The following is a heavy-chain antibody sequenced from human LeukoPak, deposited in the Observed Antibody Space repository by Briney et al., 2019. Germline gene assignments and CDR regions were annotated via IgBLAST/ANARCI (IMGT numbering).Heavy chain of an antibody. J-gene: IGHJ6*03. Sequence: ASVKVSCKASGGTFSSYAISWVRQAPGQGLEWMGGIIPIFGTANYAQKFQGRVTITTDESTSTAYMELSSLRSEDTAVYYCARGLWFGESDYYYMDVWGKGTTVTVSS. CDR3: ARGLWFGESDYYYMDV. D-gene: IGHD3-10*01. V-gene: IGHV1-69*05. CDR2: IIPIFGTA. CDR1: GGTFSSYA.